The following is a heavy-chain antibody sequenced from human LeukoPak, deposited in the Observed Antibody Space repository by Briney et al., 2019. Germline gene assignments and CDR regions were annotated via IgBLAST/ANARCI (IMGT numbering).Heavy chain of an antibody. V-gene: IGHV3-21*01. CDR3: ARVIGRSFDYDGSGYSL. J-gene: IGHJ4*02. Sequence: GGSLRLSCAASGFTFSSYSMNWVRQAPGKGLEWVSSISSSSSYIYYADSVKGQFTISRDNAKNSLYLQMNSLRAEDTAVYYCARVIGRSFDYDGSGYSLWGQGTLVTVSS. D-gene: IGHD3-22*01. CDR2: ISSSSSYI. CDR1: GFTFSSYS.